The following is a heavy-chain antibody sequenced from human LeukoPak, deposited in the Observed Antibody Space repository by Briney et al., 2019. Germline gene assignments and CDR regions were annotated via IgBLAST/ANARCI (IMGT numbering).Heavy chain of an antibody. CDR3: AKGAVPAALYYYYYYMDV. J-gene: IGHJ6*03. CDR1: GFTFSSYA. CDR2: ISGSGGST. D-gene: IGHD2-2*01. Sequence: GGSLRLFCAASGFTFSSYAMSWVRQAPGKGLEWVSAISGSGGSTYYADSVKGRFTISRDNSKNTLYLQMNSLRAEDTAVYYCAKGAVPAALYYYYYYMDVWGKGTTVTVSS. V-gene: IGHV3-23*01.